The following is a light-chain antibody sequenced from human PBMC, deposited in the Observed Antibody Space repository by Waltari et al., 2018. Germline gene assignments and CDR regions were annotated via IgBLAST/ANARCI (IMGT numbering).Light chain of an antibody. CDR2: DVT. J-gene: IGLJ1*01. CDR3: CSYAGSYTYV. Sequence: QSALTQPRSVSGSPGQSVTVPCSGTSGAVGAYDSVSWYQQYPGKAPKVVIYDVTKRPSGIPDRFSGSKSGNTASLTISGLQADDEADYYCCSYAGSYTYVFGSGTKVTVL. CDR1: SGAVGAYDS. V-gene: IGLV2-11*01.